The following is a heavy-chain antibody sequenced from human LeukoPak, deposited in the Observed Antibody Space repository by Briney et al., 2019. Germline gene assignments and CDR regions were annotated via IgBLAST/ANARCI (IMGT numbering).Heavy chain of an antibody. CDR2: IKEDGSET. Sequence: GGSLRLSRAASGFTFSSYWMSWVRQAPGKGLEWVANIKEDGSETYYVDSVEGRFTISRDNAKNSLYLQMNSLSAEATAIYFCARDWLVGVPFDAFDIWGQGTMVTDSS. CDR3: ARDWLVGVPFDAFDI. V-gene: IGHV3-7*01. D-gene: IGHD1-26*01. CDR1: GFTFSSYW. J-gene: IGHJ3*02.